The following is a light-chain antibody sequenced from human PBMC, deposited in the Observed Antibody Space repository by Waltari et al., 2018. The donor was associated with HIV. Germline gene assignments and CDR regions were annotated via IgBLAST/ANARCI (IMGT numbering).Light chain of an antibody. CDR3: QSYDNSNWV. J-gene: IGLJ3*02. CDR2: EDD. V-gene: IGLV6-57*02. CDR1: SGSVASNS. Sequence: ILTQPHSVSESPGKTVIISCTGSSGSVASNSVQWYQLRPGNAPRTVIYEDDKRPSGVPDRFSGSIDGSSNSASLIISGLKPEDEGDYYCQSYDNSNWVFGGGTKLTV.